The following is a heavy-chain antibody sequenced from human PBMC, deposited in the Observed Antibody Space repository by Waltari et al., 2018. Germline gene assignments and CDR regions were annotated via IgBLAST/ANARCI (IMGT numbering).Heavy chain of an antibody. J-gene: IGHJ4*02. Sequence: QVQLQESGPGLVKPSETLSLTCAVSGYSISSGYYWGWIRQPPGKGLEWIGSIYHSGSTFYNPSRKSRVTISVDTSKNQSSLKLSSVTAADTAVYYCARDTPAPRITGATSVDYWGQGTLVTVSS. CDR2: IYHSGST. CDR3: ARDTPAPRITGATSVDY. CDR1: GYSISSGYY. D-gene: IGHD1-20*01. V-gene: IGHV4-38-2*02.